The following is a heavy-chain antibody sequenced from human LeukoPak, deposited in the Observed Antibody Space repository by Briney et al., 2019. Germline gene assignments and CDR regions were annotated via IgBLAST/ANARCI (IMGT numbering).Heavy chain of an antibody. Sequence: PGGSLRLSCAASGFTFSSYAIHWVRQAPGKGLGWVALISYDGSNKYYADSVKGRFTISRDKSKNTLYLQMNSLRAHDTAVYYCARRLAYGDSADYWGQGTLVTVSS. D-gene: IGHD4-17*01. V-gene: IGHV3-30*14. J-gene: IGHJ4*02. CDR2: ISYDGSNK. CDR3: ARRLAYGDSADY. CDR1: GFTFSSYA.